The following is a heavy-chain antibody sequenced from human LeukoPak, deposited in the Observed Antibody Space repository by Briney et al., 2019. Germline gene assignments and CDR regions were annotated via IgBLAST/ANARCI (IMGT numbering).Heavy chain of an antibody. J-gene: IGHJ4*02. D-gene: IGHD2-15*01. CDR3: ARGSSSLFLVGAAFFDY. CDR1: GYTFTGYY. CDR2: INPNSGGT. Sequence: GASVKVSCKASGYTFTGYYMHWVRQAPGQGLEWMGWINPNSGGTNYAQKFQGRVTMTRDTSISTAYMELSRLRSDDTAVYSCARGSSSLFLVGAAFFDYWGQGTLVTVSS. V-gene: IGHV1-2*02.